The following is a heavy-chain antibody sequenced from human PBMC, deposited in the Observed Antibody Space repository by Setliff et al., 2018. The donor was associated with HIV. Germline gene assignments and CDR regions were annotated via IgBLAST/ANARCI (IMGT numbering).Heavy chain of an antibody. Sequence: SETLSLTCAVSGYSISSGYYWGWIRQPPGKGLEWIGTIYHSGSTYYNPSLKSRVTISVDTSKNQFSLKVSSVTAADTAVYYCARQSSGSPEYFQHWGQGTLVTVSS. V-gene: IGHV4-38-2*01. D-gene: IGHD1-26*01. CDR2: IYHSGST. CDR1: GYSISSGYY. CDR3: ARQSSGSPEYFQH. J-gene: IGHJ1*01.